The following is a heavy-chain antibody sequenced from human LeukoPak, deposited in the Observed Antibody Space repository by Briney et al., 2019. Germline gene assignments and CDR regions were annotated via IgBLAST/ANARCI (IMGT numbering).Heavy chain of an antibody. J-gene: IGHJ4*02. CDR2: IKSKTYGGTT. V-gene: IGHV3-15*01. CDR1: GFTFSNAW. Sequence: PGGSLRLSCAASGFTFSNAWMSWVRQAPGKGLEWVGRIKSKTYGGTTDYAAPVKGRFTISRDDSKNTVYLQMNSPKTEDTGVYYCSTATSYWGQGSLVTVSS. CDR3: STATSY.